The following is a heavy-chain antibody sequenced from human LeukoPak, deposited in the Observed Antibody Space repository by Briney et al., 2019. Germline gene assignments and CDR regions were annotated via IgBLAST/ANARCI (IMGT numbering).Heavy chain of an antibody. CDR1: GGSFSGYY. CDR2: INHSGST. J-gene: IGHJ6*03. V-gene: IGHV4-34*01. D-gene: IGHD2-15*01. Sequence: SETLSLTCAAYGGSFSGYYWSWIRQPPGKGLEWIGEINHSGSTNYNPSLKSRVTISVDTSKNQFSLKLSSVTAADTAVYYCARGYCSGGSCFYYYYYYMDVWGKGTTVTVSS. CDR3: ARGYCSGGSCFYYYYYYMDV.